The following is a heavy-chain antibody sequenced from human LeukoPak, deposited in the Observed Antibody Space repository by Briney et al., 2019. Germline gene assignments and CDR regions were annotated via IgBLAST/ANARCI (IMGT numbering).Heavy chain of an antibody. CDR1: GYTFVNYW. J-gene: IGHJ4*02. CDR3: ASHDYGDYGTIKY. Sequence: GESLRISCKGSGYTFVNYWIGWVRQMPGKGLEWMGIIYPSDSDTRYSTSFRGQVTISADKSISTAYLQWSSLEASDTAMYYCASHDYGDYGTIKYSGQGSLVTVSS. D-gene: IGHD4-17*01. CDR2: IYPSDSDT. V-gene: IGHV5-51*01.